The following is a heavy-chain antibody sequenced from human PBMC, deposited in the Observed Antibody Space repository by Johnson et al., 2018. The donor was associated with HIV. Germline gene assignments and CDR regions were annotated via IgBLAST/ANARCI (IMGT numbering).Heavy chain of an antibody. J-gene: IGHJ3*02. V-gene: IGHV3-11*04. CDR3: AREITLLMGAGAAFDI. CDR2: ISSSGSTI. D-gene: IGHD3-10*02. Sequence: QVQLVESGGVVVGVVVQSGGSLRLSCAASGFSFSDYYMSWIRQAPGKGLEWVSYISSSGSTIYYADSVKGRFTISRDNAKNSLYLQMNSLRVEDTAVYYCAREITLLMGAGAAFDIWGQGTMVTVSS. CDR1: GFSFSDYY.